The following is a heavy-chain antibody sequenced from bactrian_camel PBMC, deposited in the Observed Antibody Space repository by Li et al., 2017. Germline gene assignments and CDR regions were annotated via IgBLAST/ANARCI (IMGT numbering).Heavy chain of an antibody. D-gene: IGHD6*01. V-gene: IGHV3S55*01. CDR3: AALPLTRRCLDRSALYPPLPGSWFAQGS. Sequence: HVQLVESGGGSVQAGETLRLSCTTSGITFDDSTMGWYRQAPGKEREGIATIDSDGRTTYSDSVKGRFTISSLDNAKNTLYLQLNSLKTEDTAMYYCAALPLTRRCLDRSALYPPLPGSWFAQGSWGQGTQVTVS. J-gene: IGHJ4*01. CDR1: GITFDDST. CDR2: IDSDGRT.